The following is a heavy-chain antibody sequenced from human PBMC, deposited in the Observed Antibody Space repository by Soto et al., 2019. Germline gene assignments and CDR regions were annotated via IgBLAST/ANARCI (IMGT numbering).Heavy chain of an antibody. V-gene: IGHV1-69*06. CDR1: GGSFSTYA. CDR3: ATGFLSGPIAHYFDY. CDR2: IIPLFGTE. D-gene: IGHD3-3*01. Sequence: QVHLVQSGAEVKKPGSSVKVSCKASGGSFSTYAINWLRQAPGQGLEWMGGIIPLFGTENYAQNFQDRFTFTADKSTTTAYMEVRSLTSEDTAVYYCATGFLSGPIAHYFDYCGQGTLVTVSS. J-gene: IGHJ4*01.